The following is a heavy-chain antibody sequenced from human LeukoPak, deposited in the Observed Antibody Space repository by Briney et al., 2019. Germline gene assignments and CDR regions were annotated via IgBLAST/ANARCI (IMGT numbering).Heavy chain of an antibody. Sequence: GGSLRLSCAASGFTFSSYGMHWVRQAPGKGLEWVAVIWYDGSNKYYADSVEGRFTISRDNSKNTLYLQMNSLRAEDTAVYYCASQDGYNLGNLAYFDYWGQGTLVTVSS. J-gene: IGHJ4*02. CDR1: GFTFSSYG. D-gene: IGHD5-24*01. CDR2: IWYDGSNK. CDR3: ASQDGYNLGNLAYFDY. V-gene: IGHV3-33*08.